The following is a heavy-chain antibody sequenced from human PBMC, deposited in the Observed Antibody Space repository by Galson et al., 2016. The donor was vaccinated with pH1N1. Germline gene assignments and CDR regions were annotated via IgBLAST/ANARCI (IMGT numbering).Heavy chain of an antibody. D-gene: IGHD3-22*01. J-gene: IGHJ4*02. CDR2: ISNSGDST. CDR3: TREDYYHSSGFGY. Sequence: SCKASGFTFRTYAMHWVRQAPGKGLEYVSGISNSGDSTYYANSVKGRFTISRDNSKNTLYLQMGSLRPEDMAVYYCTREDYYHSSGFGYWGQGTLVTVSS. CDR1: GFTFRTYA. V-gene: IGHV3-64*01.